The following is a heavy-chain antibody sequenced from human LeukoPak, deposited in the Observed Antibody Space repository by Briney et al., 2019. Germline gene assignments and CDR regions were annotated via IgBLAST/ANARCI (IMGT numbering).Heavy chain of an antibody. V-gene: IGHV4-30-4*08. CDR3: ARARLQHDAFDI. CDR2: IYYSGST. D-gene: IGHD4-11*01. J-gene: IGHJ3*02. Sequence: SETLSLTCTVSGYSISSGDYYWSWIRQPPGKGLEWIGYIYYSGSTYCNPSLKSQVTISVDTSKNQFSLKLSSVTAADTAVYYCARARLQHDAFDIWGQGTMVAVSS. CDR1: GYSISSGDYY.